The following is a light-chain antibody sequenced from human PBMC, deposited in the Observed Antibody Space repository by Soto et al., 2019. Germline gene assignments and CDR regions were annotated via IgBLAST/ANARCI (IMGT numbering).Light chain of an antibody. CDR1: QSISSSY. J-gene: IGKJ3*01. Sequence: EIVLTQSPGTLSLSPGERATLSCRASQSISSSYLAWYQQKPGQAPRLLVYGASSSATGIPDRFSGSGSGTDFTLTISRLEPEEFAVYYCQQYGSSRFTFGPGTKVDIK. CDR2: GAS. CDR3: QQYGSSRFT. V-gene: IGKV3-20*01.